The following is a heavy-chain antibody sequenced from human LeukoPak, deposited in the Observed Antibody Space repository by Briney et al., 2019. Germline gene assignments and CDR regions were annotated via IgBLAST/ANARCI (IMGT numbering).Heavy chain of an antibody. V-gene: IGHV4-30-2*01. CDR2: IYHSGST. CDR3: ARGTSYTHYGMDV. J-gene: IGHJ6*02. CDR1: GGSISSGGYS. D-gene: IGHD2-2*01. Sequence: SETLSLTCAVSGGSISSGGYSWSWIRQPPGKGLEWIGYIYHSGSTYYNPSLKSRVTISVDRSKNQFSLKLSSVTAADTAVYCCARGTSYTHYGMDVWGQGTTVTVSS.